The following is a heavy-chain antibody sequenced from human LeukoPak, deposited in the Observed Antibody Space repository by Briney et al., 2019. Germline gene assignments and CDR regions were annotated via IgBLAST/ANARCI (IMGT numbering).Heavy chain of an antibody. CDR1: GGSLRGYY. V-gene: IGHV4-4*07. CDR3: ARGMGTTNFDY. CDR2: IYTSGTT. Sequence: PSETLSLTCAVSGGSLRGYYWSWIRQPAGKGLEWIGRIYTSGTTNYNPSLMSRVTMSVDTSKSQFSLKLTSVTAADTAVYYCARGMGTTNFDYWGQGTLVTVSS. D-gene: IGHD1-7*01. J-gene: IGHJ4*02.